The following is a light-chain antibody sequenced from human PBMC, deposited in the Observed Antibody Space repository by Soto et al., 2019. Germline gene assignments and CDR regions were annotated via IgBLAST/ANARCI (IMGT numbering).Light chain of an antibody. CDR2: EVT. Sequence: QSVLTQPASVSGSPGQSITISCTGTSSDVGGYNHVSWYQHHPGKAPNRIIYEVTKRPSGVSNRFSGSKSGDTASLTISGLQAEDEADYYCRSHTASTTRIFGTGTKLPVL. J-gene: IGLJ1*01. CDR1: SSDVGGYNH. CDR3: RSHTASTTRI. V-gene: IGLV2-14*01.